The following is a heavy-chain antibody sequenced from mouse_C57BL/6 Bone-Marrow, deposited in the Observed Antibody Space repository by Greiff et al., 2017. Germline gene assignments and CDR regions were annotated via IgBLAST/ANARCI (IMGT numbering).Heavy chain of an antibody. CDR3: ADDYYWYFDV. V-gene: IGHV1-7*01. CDR1: GYTFTIYW. J-gene: IGHJ1*03. Sequence: VQLQQSGAELAKPGASVKLSCKASGYTFTIYWMHWVKQRPGQGLEWIGYINPSSGYPKYNQKFKDKATLTADKSSSTAYMQLSSLTYEDSAVYYCADDYYWYFDVWGTGTTVTVSS. CDR2: INPSSGYP. D-gene: IGHD2-4*01.